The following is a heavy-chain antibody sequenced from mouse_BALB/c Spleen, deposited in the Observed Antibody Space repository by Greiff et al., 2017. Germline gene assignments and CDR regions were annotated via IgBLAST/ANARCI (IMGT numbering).Heavy chain of an antibody. CDR3: ARDYRYDGAWFAY. Sequence: VQLQQSGPELVKPGASVKISCKASGYTFTDYNMHRVKQSHGKSLEWIGYIYPYNGGTGYNQKFKSKATLTVDNSSSTAYMELRSLTSEDSAVYYCARDYRYDGAWFAYWGQGTLVTVSA. J-gene: IGHJ3*01. V-gene: IGHV1S29*02. D-gene: IGHD2-14*01. CDR2: IYPYNGGT. CDR1: GYTFTDYN.